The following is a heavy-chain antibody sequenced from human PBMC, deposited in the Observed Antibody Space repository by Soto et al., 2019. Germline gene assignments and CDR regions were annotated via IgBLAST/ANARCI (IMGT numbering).Heavy chain of an antibody. D-gene: IGHD3-9*01. J-gene: IGHJ4*02. CDR2: ISYDGSNK. V-gene: IGHV3-30-3*01. CDR1: GFTFSSYA. CDR3: ASLPFLYYDILTGYERPDY. Sequence: PGGSLRLSCAASGFTFSSYAMHWVRQAPGKGLEWVAVISYDGSNKYYADSVKGRFTISRDNSKNTLYLQMNSLRAEDTAVYYCASLPFLYYDILTGYERPDYWGQGTLVTVYS.